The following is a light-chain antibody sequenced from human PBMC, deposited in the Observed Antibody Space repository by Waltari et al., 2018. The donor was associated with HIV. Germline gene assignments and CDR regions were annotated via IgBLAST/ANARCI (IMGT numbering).Light chain of an antibody. CDR2: AAD. J-gene: IGKJ1*01. V-gene: IGKV1-9*01. Sequence: DIQLTQFPSFVSASVGDSAIIPCWASQGISTNLVWYQQRSGKPSELLIYAADTLRSGVPSRVSCRGSETEFTLTISSLQHEDFATYFCQHVSSYPRTCGQGTKVEVK. CDR3: QHVSSYPRT. CDR1: QGISTN.